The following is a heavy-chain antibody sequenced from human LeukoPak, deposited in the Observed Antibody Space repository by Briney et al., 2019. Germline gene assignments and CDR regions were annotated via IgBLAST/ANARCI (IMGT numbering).Heavy chain of an antibody. D-gene: IGHD6-6*01. J-gene: IGHJ4*02. CDR3: AGNIAARLDY. Sequence: SETLSLTCAVYGGSFSGYHWSWIRQPPGKGLGWIGEIDHSGSTNYNPSLKSRVTISVDTSKNQFSLKLSSVTAADTAVYYCAGNIAARLDYWGQGTLVTVSS. V-gene: IGHV4-34*01. CDR1: GGSFSGYH. CDR2: IDHSGST.